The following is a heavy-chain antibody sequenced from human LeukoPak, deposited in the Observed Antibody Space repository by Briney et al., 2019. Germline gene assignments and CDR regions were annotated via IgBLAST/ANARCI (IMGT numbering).Heavy chain of an antibody. V-gene: IGHV4-31*03. Sequence: PSQTLSLTCTVSGGSISSGGYYWSWIRQHPGKGLEWIGYIYYSGSTYYNPSLKSRVTISVYTSKNQFSLKLSSVTAADTAVYYCARVGYSSSWYPTTWPPFDYWGQGTLVTVSS. D-gene: IGHD6-13*01. J-gene: IGHJ4*02. CDR1: GGSISSGGYY. CDR2: IYYSGST. CDR3: ARVGYSSSWYPTTWPPFDY.